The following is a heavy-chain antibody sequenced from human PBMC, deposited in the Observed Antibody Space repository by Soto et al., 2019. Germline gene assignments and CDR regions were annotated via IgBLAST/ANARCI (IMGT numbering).Heavy chain of an antibody. CDR3: ARERQWEPLIS. CDR2: VSGYNRNT. J-gene: IGHJ5*02. D-gene: IGHD1-26*01. V-gene: IGHV1-18*01. Sequence: QVQLVQSGVEVKMPGASVKLSCKTYGYAFTNYGVTWVRQVSGQGLEWIGWVSGYNRNTNYAQKFEDRVIMTTDTSTNTAPMELRSLRSDDTGIYYCARERQWEPLISWGRGTLLTVSP. CDR1: GYAFTNYG.